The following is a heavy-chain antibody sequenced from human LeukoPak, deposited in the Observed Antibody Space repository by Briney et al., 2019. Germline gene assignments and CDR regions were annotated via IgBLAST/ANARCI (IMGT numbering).Heavy chain of an antibody. CDR3: AREGLYRAFDN. CDR2: ISGSGGST. D-gene: IGHD2/OR15-2a*01. J-gene: IGHJ4*02. CDR1: GFTFSSYA. Sequence: GGSLRLSCAASGFTFSSYAMSWVRQAPGKGLEWVSAISGSGGSTYYADSVKGRFTISRDNSKDRLYLQMNSLRPEDTAVYYCAREGLYRAFDNWGQGTLVTVSS. V-gene: IGHV3-23*01.